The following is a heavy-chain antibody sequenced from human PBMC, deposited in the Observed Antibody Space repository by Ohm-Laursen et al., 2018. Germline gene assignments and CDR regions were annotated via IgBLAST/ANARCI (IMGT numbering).Heavy chain of an antibody. J-gene: IGHJ4*02. CDR3: AKRDY. Sequence: RSLRLSCTASGFTFDDYAMHWVRQAPGKGLEWVSGISWNSGSIGYADSVKGRFTISRDNAKNTLYLQMNSLRAEDTAVYYCAKRDYWGQGTLVTVSS. V-gene: IGHV3-9*01. CDR2: ISWNSGSI. CDR1: GFTFDDYA.